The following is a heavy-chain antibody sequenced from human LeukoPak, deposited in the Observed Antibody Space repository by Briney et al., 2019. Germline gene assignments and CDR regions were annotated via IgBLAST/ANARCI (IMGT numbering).Heavy chain of an antibody. CDR1: GFSFTTHW. CDR3: ATESYGSGIYYFDY. V-gene: IGHV3-74*01. D-gene: IGHD3-10*01. Sequence: GGSLRLSCAASGFSFTTHWMHWFRQAPGKGLVWVSRINGEESTISYADSVKGRFTSFRDNAKKMLFLQMNSLRAEDTAVYYCATESYGSGIYYFDYWGQGALVTVSS. CDR2: INGEESTI. J-gene: IGHJ4*02.